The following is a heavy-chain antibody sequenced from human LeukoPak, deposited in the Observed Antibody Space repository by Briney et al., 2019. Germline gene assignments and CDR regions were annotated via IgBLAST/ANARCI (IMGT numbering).Heavy chain of an antibody. Sequence: GASVKVSCKTSGYTFTGYYMHWVRQAPGQGLEWMGWINPNSGGTNYAQKFQGRVTMTRDTSISTAYMELSRLRSDDTAVYYCASRSTCLGELSAHGLCPHDAFDIWGQGTMVTVSS. CDR2: INPNSGGT. V-gene: IGHV1-2*02. CDR3: ASRSTCLGELSAHGLCPHDAFDI. CDR1: GYTFTGYY. D-gene: IGHD3-16*02. J-gene: IGHJ3*02.